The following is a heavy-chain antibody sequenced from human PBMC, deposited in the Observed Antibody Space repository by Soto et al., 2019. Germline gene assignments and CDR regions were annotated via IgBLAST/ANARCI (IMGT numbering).Heavy chain of an antibody. V-gene: IGHV3-23*01. Sequence: EVQLLESGGGLVQPGGSLRLSCAASGFTFSSYAMSWVRQAPGKGLEWVSAISGSGGSTYYADSVKGRFTISRDNSKNTLYLRMNSLRAEDTAVYYCAKDRAAAGRPTLFDYWGQGTLVTVSS. CDR3: AKDRAAAGRPTLFDY. CDR1: GFTFSSYA. D-gene: IGHD6-13*01. CDR2: ISGSGGST. J-gene: IGHJ4*02.